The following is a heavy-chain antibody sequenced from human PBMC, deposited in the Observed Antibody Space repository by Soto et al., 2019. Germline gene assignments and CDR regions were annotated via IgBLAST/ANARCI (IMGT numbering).Heavy chain of an antibody. CDR2: IIPIFGTA. D-gene: IGHD2-21*02. Sequence: ASVKVSCKASGGTFSGYSISWVRQAPGQGLEWMGGIIPIFGTANYAQKFQGRVTITADESTSTAYMELSSLRSEDTAVYYCARSRVVVTAILYYFDYWGQGTLVTVS. J-gene: IGHJ4*02. CDR1: GGTFSGYS. V-gene: IGHV1-69*13. CDR3: ARSRVVVTAILYYFDY.